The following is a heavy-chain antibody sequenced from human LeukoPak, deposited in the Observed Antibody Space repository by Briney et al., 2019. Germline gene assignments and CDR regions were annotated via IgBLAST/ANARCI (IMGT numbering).Heavy chain of an antibody. CDR1: GFTLSGSA. CDR3: TINLRTGFYYFDY. Sequence: GGSLKLSCAASGFTLSGSALYWVRQASGKGLEWVGRIRTKANNYATTYAASVQGRFSISRDDSKNMAYLQMNSLKTEDTAVYYCTINLRTGFYYFDYWGQGTLVTVSS. J-gene: IGHJ4*02. CDR2: IRTKANNYAT. V-gene: IGHV3-73*01. D-gene: IGHD1-14*01.